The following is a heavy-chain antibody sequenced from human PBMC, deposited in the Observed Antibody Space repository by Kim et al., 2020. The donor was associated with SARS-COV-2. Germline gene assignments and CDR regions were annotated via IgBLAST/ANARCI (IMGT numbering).Heavy chain of an antibody. CDR1: GGTFSSYA. CDR3: ARDPGIAAAGNKDWFDP. D-gene: IGHD6-13*01. V-gene: IGHV1-69*13. CDR2: IIPIFGTA. Sequence: SVKVSCKASGGTFSSYAISWVRQAPGQGLEWMGGIIPIFGTANYAQKFQGRVTITADESTSTAYMELSSLRSEDTAVYYCARDPGIAAAGNKDWFDPWGQGTLVTVSS. J-gene: IGHJ5*02.